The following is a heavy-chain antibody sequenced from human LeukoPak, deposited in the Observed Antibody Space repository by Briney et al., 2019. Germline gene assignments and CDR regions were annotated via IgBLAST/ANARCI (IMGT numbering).Heavy chain of an antibody. CDR1: RFTFSNYG. CDR2: ISYDGSNK. J-gene: IGHJ4*02. D-gene: IGHD6-13*01. V-gene: IGHV3-30*19. Sequence: PGGSLRLSCAASRFTFSNYGMHWVRQAPGKGLEWVTVISYDGSNKYYADSVKGRFTISRDNSKNTLYLQMNSLRAEDTAVYYCARDHNPSGYSSFDYWGQGTLVTVSS. CDR3: ARDHNPSGYSSFDY.